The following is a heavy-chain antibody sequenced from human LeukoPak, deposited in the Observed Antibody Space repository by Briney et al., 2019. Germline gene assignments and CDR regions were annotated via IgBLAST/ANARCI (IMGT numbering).Heavy chain of an antibody. CDR2: ITDSDDKT. CDR1: GFTFSSYA. Sequence: GGSLRLSCAASGFTFSSYAMRWVRQAPGKGLEWVSTITDSDDKTYYADSVKGRFTISRDYSRNTLYFQMNSLRPEDTAVYYCAKGAQLGSGYHPDYWGQGTLVTVSS. D-gene: IGHD5-12*01. CDR3: AKGAQLGSGYHPDY. J-gene: IGHJ4*02. V-gene: IGHV3-23*01.